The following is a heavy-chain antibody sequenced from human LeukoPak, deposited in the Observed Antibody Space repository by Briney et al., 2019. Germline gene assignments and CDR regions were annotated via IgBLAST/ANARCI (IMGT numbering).Heavy chain of an antibody. CDR2: IIPILGIA. D-gene: IGHD4-17*01. Sequence: SVKVSCKASGYTFTGYYMHWVRQAPGQGLEWMGRIIPILGIANYAQKFQGRVTITADKSTSTAYMELSSLRSEDTAVYYCASDPTTVVTFGYWGQGTLVTVSS. J-gene: IGHJ4*02. V-gene: IGHV1-69*04. CDR3: ASDPTTVVTFGY. CDR1: GYTFTGYY.